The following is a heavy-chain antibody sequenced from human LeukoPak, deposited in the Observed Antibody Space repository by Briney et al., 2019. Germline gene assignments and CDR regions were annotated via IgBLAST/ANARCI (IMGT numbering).Heavy chain of an antibody. J-gene: IGHJ4*02. CDR3: ARDHGIVVVPAAISLAA. CDR1: GGTFSSYA. Sequence: SVKVSCKASGGTFSSYAISWVRQAPGQGLEWMGGIIPIFGTANYAQKFQGRVTITADKSTSTAYMELSSLRSEDTAVYYCARDHGIVVVPAAISLAAWGQGTLVTVSS. D-gene: IGHD2-2*01. CDR2: IIPIFGTA. V-gene: IGHV1-69*06.